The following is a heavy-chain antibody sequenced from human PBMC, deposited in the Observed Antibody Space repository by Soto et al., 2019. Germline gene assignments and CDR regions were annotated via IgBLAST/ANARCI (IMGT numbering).Heavy chain of an antibody. CDR3: VREAIFEHLDV. V-gene: IGHV3-48*02. CDR1: GFKVRSHR. CDR2: ISTSSNVV. D-gene: IGHD3-3*01. Sequence: GGSLRLFCEDSGFKVRSHRMHWVRQAPGKGLEWISYISTSSNVVNYANSVTGRFTISRDNAQNSLFQQMTSLKDDDTALYYCVREAIFEHLDVWG. J-gene: IGHJ3*01.